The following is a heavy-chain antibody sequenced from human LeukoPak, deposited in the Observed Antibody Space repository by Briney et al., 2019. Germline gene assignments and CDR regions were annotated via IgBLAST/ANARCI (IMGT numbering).Heavy chain of an antibody. CDR1: GGSFSGYY. Sequence: SETLSLTCAVYGGSFSGYYWSWIRKPPGKGLEWIGEINHSGSTNYNPSLKSRVTISVDTSKNQFSLKLSSVTAADTAVYYCARWVGYYYDSSGPSWGQGTLVTVSS. D-gene: IGHD3-22*01. CDR3: ARWVGYYYDSSGPS. CDR2: INHSGST. J-gene: IGHJ5*02. V-gene: IGHV4-34*01.